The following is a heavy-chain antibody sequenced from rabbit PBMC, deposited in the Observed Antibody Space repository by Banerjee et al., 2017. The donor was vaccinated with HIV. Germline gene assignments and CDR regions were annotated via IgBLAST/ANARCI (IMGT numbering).Heavy chain of an antibody. CDR1: GFSFSSSYW. CDR3: ARTGYTGYGFDL. Sequence: QSLEESGGDLVKPGASLTLTCTGSGFSFSSSYWICWVRQAPGKGLELIACIYTGSGSTYYASWATGRFTISKASSTTVTLQMTSLTAADTATYFCARTGYTGYGFDLWGQGTLVTVS. D-gene: IGHD7-1*01. J-gene: IGHJ3*01. CDR2: IYTGSGST. V-gene: IGHV1S40*01.